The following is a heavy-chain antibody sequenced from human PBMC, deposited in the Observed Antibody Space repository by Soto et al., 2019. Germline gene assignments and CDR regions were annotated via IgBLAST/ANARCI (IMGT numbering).Heavy chain of an antibody. V-gene: IGHV4-59*01. CDR1: GGSISSDD. J-gene: IGHJ4*02. CDR3: AGGQAYYYDSSGYYGY. CDR2: IYYSGST. D-gene: IGHD3-22*01. Sequence: QVQLQESGPGLVKPSETLSLTCTVSGGSISSDDWSWIRQPPGKGLEWIGYIYYSGSTNYNPSLKSRVTISVDTSKNQSSLKPSSVTAADTAVYYCAGGQAYYYDSSGYYGYWGQGTLVTVSS.